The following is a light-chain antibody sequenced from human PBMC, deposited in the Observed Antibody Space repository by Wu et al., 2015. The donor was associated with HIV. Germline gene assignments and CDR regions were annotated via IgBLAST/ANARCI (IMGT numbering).Light chain of an antibody. CDR1: QAISNS. CDR2: ATS. V-gene: IGKV1-NL1*01. J-gene: IGKJ1*01. CDR3: LQYHNTPRA. Sequence: DIQMTQSPASLSASVGDTVTITCRASQAISNSLAWYQRKPGKSPSLLLYATSTLETGVPSRFSGSGSGTDYTLTITSLLPEDFATYYCLQYHNTPRAFGQGTKVEIQ.